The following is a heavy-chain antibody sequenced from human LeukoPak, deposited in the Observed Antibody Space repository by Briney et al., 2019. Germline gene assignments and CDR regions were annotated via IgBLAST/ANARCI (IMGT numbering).Heavy chain of an antibody. CDR2: ISSSGSTI. V-gene: IGHV3-48*04. CDR1: GFAFSSYG. Sequence: GGSLRLSCAASGFAFSSYGMSWVRQAPGKGLEWVSYISSSGSTIYYADFVKGRFTISRDNAKNSLYLQMNSLRAEDTAVYYCAELGITMIGGVWGKGTTVTISS. D-gene: IGHD3-10*02. CDR3: AELGITMIGGV. J-gene: IGHJ6*04.